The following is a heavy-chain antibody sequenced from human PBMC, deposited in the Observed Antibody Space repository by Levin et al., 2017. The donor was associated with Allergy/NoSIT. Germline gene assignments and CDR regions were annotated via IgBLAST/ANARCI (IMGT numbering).Heavy chain of an antibody. CDR3: AGNVDGGNAYNWFDP. CDR2: IYYSGST. D-gene: IGHD4-23*01. J-gene: IGHJ5*02. V-gene: IGHV4-61*01. Sequence: NPSETLSLTCTVSGGSVSSGSYYWSWIRQPPGKGLEWIGYIYYSGSTNYNPSLKSRVTISVDTSKNQFSLKLSSVTAADTAVYYWAGNVDGGNAYNWFDPWGQGTLVTVSS. CDR1: GGSVSSGSYY.